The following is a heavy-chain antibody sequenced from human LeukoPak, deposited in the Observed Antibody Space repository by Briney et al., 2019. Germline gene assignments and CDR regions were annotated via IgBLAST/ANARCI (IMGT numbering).Heavy chain of an antibody. CDR1: GASVSSSNYY. D-gene: IGHD2-2*01. V-gene: IGHV4-61*01. J-gene: IGHJ4*02. CDR3: ARDYCTTTRCYPNYFDY. CDR2: IYYSGST. Sequence: SETPSLTCTVSGASVSSSNYYWSWIRQPSGKGLEWVGSIYYSGSTNYNPSLKSRVTISVDTSKDQFSLKLSSVTAADTAVYYCARDYCTTTRCYPNYFDYWGQGTLVTVSS.